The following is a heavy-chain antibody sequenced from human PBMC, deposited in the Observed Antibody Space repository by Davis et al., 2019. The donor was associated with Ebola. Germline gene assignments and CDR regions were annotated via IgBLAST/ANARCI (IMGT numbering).Heavy chain of an antibody. V-gene: IGHV1-3*01. CDR3: ARGDCGDVRTFDY. D-gene: IGHD4-17*01. Sequence: KFQGRVTITRDTSASTAYMELRSLRSDDTAVYYCARGDCGDVRTFDYWGQGTLVTVSS. J-gene: IGHJ4*02.